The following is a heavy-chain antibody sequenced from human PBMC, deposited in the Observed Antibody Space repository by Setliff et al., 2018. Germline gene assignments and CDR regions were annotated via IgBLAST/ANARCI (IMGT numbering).Heavy chain of an antibody. CDR1: DYTFTDYG. D-gene: IGHD1-26*01. CDR2: ISAYNGRT. Sequence: ASVQVSCKASDYTFTDYGIYWVRQAPGQGLEWMGWISAYNGRTNYAEKFHARVTMTTDTATSTAYMELRSLKSDDTAVYYCARASGGNSVEDGFDIWGQGTMVTVSS. CDR3: ARASGGNSVEDGFDI. J-gene: IGHJ3*02. V-gene: IGHV1-18*01.